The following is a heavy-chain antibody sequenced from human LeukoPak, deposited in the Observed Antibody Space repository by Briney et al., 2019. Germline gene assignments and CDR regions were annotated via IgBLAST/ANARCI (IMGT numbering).Heavy chain of an antibody. D-gene: IGHD1-1*01. CDR2: ISYSGST. J-gene: IGHJ4*02. CDR1: GGSVSSGFYY. Sequence: TSETLSLTCTVSGGSVSSGFYYWSWIRQPPGKGLEWIGYISYSGSTNYNPSLKSRVTISVGTSKNQFSLKLSSVTSADTAVYYCARVPISLYYFDYWGQGTLVTVSS. CDR3: ARVPISLYYFDY. V-gene: IGHV4-61*01.